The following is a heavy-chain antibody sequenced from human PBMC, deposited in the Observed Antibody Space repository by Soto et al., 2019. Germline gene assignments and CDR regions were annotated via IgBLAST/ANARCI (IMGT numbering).Heavy chain of an antibody. V-gene: IGHV4-30-4*01. CDR2: IYYSGST. Sequence: SETLSLTCTISSGSITPYYWSWIRQPPGKGLEWIGSIYYSGSTYYNPSLKSRVTISVDTSKNQFSLKLNSVTAADTAVYYCASRHSSPYFDYWGQGTLVT. J-gene: IGHJ4*02. CDR1: SGSITPYY. D-gene: IGHD6-13*01. CDR3: ASRHSSPYFDY.